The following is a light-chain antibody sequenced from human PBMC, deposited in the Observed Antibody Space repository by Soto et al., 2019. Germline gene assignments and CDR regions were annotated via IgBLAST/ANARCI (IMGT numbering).Light chain of an antibody. J-gene: IGKJ2*01. CDR3: QQTFSLPYT. Sequence: IQMTQSPSSLSASVGDRVTVNCRTSENSASYVSWFQQRPGKAPNLLIYSASTLHTGVSSRFSGNGSGTHFTLSVERLQAEDVATYYCQQTFSLPYTFGQGTIVEI. V-gene: IGKV1-39*01. CDR2: SAS. CDR1: ENSASY.